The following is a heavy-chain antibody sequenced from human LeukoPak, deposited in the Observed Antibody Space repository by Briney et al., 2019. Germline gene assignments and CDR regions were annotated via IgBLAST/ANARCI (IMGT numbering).Heavy chain of an antibody. CDR1: GGSFSGYH. V-gene: IGHV4-34*01. J-gene: IGHJ5*02. D-gene: IGHD3-10*01. Sequence: SETLSLTCAVYGGSFSGYHWRWLRQPPGKGLEWIGEINHSGSTNYHPSLKSRVPLSVDTSKNQFSLKMSSVTDADTAVYYWARLWFGELFRWFDPWGQGTLVTVSS. CDR2: INHSGST. CDR3: ARLWFGELFRWFDP.